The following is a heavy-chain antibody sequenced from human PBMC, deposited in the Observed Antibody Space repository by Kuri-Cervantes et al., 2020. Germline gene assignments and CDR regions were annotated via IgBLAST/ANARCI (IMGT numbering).Heavy chain of an antibody. CDR1: GFTFGDYA. CDR3: AKGVSSWYRGATDY. J-gene: IGHJ4*02. D-gene: IGHD6-13*01. CDR2: ISSSGSTI. Sequence: GGSLRLSCTASGFTFGDYAMSWVRQAPGKGLEWVSYISSSGSTIYYADSVKGRFTISRDNAKNSLYLQMNNVRAEDTAVYYCAKGVSSWYRGATDYWGQGILVTVSS. V-gene: IGHV3-48*03.